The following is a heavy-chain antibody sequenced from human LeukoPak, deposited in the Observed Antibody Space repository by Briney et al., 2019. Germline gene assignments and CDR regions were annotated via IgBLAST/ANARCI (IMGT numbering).Heavy chain of an antibody. CDR3: AREGISFGSGSYYHYYGMDV. Sequence: ASVKVSCKASGYTFTSYGISWVRQAPGQGLEWMGWISAYNGNTNYAQKLQGRVTMTTDTSTSTAYMDLRSLRSDDTAVYYCAREGISFGSGSYYHYYGMDVWGQGTTVTVSS. CDR1: GYTFTSYG. V-gene: IGHV1-18*01. D-gene: IGHD3-10*01. J-gene: IGHJ6*02. CDR2: ISAYNGNT.